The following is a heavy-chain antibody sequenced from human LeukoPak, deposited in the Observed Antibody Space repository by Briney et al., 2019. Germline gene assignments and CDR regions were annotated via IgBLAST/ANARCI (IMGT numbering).Heavy chain of an antibody. CDR1: GGSISSGGYY. V-gene: IGHV4-31*03. J-gene: IGHJ4*02. CDR3: ARDTIDRDGYNFFLDY. CDR2: IYYSGST. Sequence: SETLSLTCTVSGGSISSGGYYWSWIRQHPGKGLEWIGYIYYSGSTYYNPSLKSRVTISVDTSKNRFSLKLSSVTAADTAVYYCARDTIDRDGYNFFLDYWGQGTLVTVSS. D-gene: IGHD5-12*01.